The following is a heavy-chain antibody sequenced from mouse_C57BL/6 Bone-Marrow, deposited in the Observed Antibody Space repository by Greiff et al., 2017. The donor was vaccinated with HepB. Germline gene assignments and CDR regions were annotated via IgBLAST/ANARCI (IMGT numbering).Heavy chain of an antibody. Sequence: QVQLQQPGAELVKPGASVKMSCKASGYTFTSYWITWVKQRPGQGLEWIGDIYPGSGSTNYNEKFKSKATLTVYTSSSTAYMQLSSLTSEDSAVYYCARSTMDYWGQGTTLTVSS. V-gene: IGHV1-55*01. CDR3: ARSTMDY. D-gene: IGHD2-1*01. CDR2: IYPGSGST. CDR1: GYTFTSYW. J-gene: IGHJ2*01.